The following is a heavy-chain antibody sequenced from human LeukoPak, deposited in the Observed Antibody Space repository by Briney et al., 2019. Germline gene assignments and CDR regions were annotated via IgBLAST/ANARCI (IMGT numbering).Heavy chain of an antibody. J-gene: IGHJ4*02. CDR2: ITARSNTI. D-gene: IGHD2-15*01. CDR1: GFTFSDYD. V-gene: IGHV3-69-1*01. CDR3: VRDRKGGSFDY. Sequence: GGSLRLSCAASGFTFSDYDMNWVRQAPGKGLEWVSFITARSNTIYYEDSMKGRFTISRNNADNSPYLQMNSLRADDTAVYYCVRDRKGGSFDYWGQGTLVTVSS.